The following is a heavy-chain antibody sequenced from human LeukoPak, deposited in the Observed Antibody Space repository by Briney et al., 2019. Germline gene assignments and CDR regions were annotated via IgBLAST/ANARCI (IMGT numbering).Heavy chain of an antibody. V-gene: IGHV3-23*01. D-gene: IGHD2-15*01. CDR1: GFTFSSYA. CDR3: AKGNYCSGGSCRWGYFDY. J-gene: IGHJ4*02. Sequence: PGGSLRLSCGAPGFTFSSYAMSWVRQAPGKGLEWVSAISGSGGSTYYADSVKGRFTISRDNSKNTLYLQMNSLRAEDTAVYYCAKGNYCSGGSCRWGYFDYWGQGTLVTVSS. CDR2: ISGSGGST.